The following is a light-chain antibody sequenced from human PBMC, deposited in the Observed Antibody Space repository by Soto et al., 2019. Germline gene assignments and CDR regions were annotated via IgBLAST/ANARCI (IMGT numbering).Light chain of an antibody. CDR3: SSYTRSSTVV. CDR2: DVS. V-gene: IGLV2-14*03. Sequence: QPASVSGSPGQSITISCTGTSSDVGGYNYVSWYQQHPGKAPKLMIYDVSIRPSGVSSRFSGSKSGNTASLTISGLQAEDEADYYCSSYTRSSTVVFGGGTKLTVL. J-gene: IGLJ2*01. CDR1: SSDVGGYNY.